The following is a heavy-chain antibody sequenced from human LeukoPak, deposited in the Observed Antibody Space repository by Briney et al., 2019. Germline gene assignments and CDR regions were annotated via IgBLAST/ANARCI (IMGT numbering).Heavy chain of an antibody. CDR1: GGSISSYY. CDR3: ARHGYGDYGFLGY. CDR2: IYYSRST. V-gene: IGHV4-59*08. D-gene: IGHD4-17*01. Sequence: SETLSLTCTVSGGSISSYYWSWIRQPPGKGLEWIGYIYYSRSTNYNPSLKSRVTISVDTSKNQFSLKLSSVTAADTAVYYCARHGYGDYGFLGYWGQGTLVTVSS. J-gene: IGHJ4*02.